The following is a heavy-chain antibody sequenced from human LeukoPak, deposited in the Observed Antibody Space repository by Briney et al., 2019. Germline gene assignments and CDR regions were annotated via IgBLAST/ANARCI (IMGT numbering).Heavy chain of an antibody. D-gene: IGHD4-11*01. J-gene: IGHJ4*02. Sequence: SDTLSLTCSVSAGSISSHYWTWIRQPPGKGLEWIGFIYYSGTTNHNPSLKSRVTISVDTSKNQFSLKLSSVTAADTAVYYCVRENPYSRRQLDYWGQGTLVTVSS. CDR1: AGSISSHY. CDR3: VRENPYSRRQLDY. CDR2: IYYSGTT. V-gene: IGHV4-59*11.